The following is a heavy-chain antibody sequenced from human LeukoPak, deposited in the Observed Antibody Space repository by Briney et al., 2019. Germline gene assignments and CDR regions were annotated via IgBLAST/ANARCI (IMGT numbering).Heavy chain of an antibody. CDR2: IWYDGSNK. CDR3: AADSSGWLNGFDY. V-gene: IGHV3-33*01. CDR1: GFTFSSYG. Sequence: GGSLRLSCAASGFTFSSYGMHWVRQAPGKGLEWVAVIWYDGSNKYYADSVKGRFTISRDNSKNTLYLQMNSLRAEDTAVYYCAADSSGWLNGFDYWGQGTLVTVSS. J-gene: IGHJ4*02. D-gene: IGHD6-19*01.